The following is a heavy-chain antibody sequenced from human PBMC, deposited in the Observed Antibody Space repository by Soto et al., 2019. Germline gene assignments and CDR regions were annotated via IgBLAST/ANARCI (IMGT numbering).Heavy chain of an antibody. CDR2: ISYDGSNK. D-gene: IGHD6-19*01. CDR1: GFTFSSYA. V-gene: IGHV3-30-3*01. CDR3: ARVAGYSSGWYDY. Sequence: QVQLVESGGGVVQPGRSLRLSCAASGFTFSSYAMHWVRQAPGKGLEWVAVISYDGSNKYYADSVKGRFTISRDNSKNTRYLQMNSLRAEDTAVYYCARVAGYSSGWYDYWGQGTLVTVSS. J-gene: IGHJ4*02.